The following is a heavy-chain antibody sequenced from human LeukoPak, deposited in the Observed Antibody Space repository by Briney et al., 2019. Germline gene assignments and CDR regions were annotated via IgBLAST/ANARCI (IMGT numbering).Heavy chain of an antibody. J-gene: IGHJ4*02. D-gene: IGHD2-8*02. CDR3: AKGGGEATVEVSAAGVFQY. V-gene: IGHV3-30*04. Sequence: GGSLRLSCAASGFTFSSYAMHWVRQAPGKGLEWVAVISYDGSNKYYADSVKGRFTISRDNSKDTLFLQMDRLRAEDTAVYYCAKGGGEATVEVSAAGVFQYWGQGTLVTVSS. CDR2: ISYDGSNK. CDR1: GFTFSSYA.